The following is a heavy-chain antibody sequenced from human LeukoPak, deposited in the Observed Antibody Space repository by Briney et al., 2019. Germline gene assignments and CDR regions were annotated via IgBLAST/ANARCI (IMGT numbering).Heavy chain of an antibody. CDR3: ARGYPGYCSGGSCYTPHY. Sequence: GSSVKVSCKASGGTFSSYAISWVRQAPGQGLEWMGGIIPIFGTANYAQRFQGRVTITADESTSTAYMELSSLRSEDTAVYYCARGYPGYCSGGSCYTPHYWGQGTLVTVSS. CDR1: GGTFSSYA. CDR2: IIPIFGTA. J-gene: IGHJ4*02. D-gene: IGHD2-15*01. V-gene: IGHV1-69*01.